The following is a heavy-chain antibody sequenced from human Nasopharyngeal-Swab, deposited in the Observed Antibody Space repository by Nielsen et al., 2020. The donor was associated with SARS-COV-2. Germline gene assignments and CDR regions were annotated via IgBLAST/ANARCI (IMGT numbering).Heavy chain of an antibody. CDR3: ATGEYSSGWWIFDY. V-gene: IGHV3-7*01. Sequence: GESLKISCEASGFIFGDYWMTWVRQAPGKGLEWVANIHQHGNDKYYVDSVRGRFTISRDNAKNSLYLQMDSLRDEDTAVYFCATGEYSSGWWIFDYWGQGTLVTVSS. CDR2: IHQHGNDK. D-gene: IGHD6-19*01. CDR1: GFIFGDYW. J-gene: IGHJ4*02.